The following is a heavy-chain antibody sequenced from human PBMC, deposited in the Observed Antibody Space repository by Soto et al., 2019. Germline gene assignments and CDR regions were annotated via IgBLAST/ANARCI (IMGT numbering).Heavy chain of an antibody. Sequence: PSETLSLTCTVSGGSISSGGYYWSWIRQHPGKGLEWIGYIYYSGSTYYNPSLKSRVTISVDTSKNQFSLKLSSVTAADTAVYYCARAKLTHPHYHYGMDVWGQGTTVTVSS. V-gene: IGHV4-31*03. J-gene: IGHJ6*02. CDR3: ARAKLTHPHYHYGMDV. D-gene: IGHD1-7*01. CDR1: GGSISSGGYY. CDR2: IYYSGST.